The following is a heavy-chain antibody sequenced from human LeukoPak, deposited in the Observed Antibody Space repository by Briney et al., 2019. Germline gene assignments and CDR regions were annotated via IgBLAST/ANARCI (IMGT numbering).Heavy chain of an antibody. D-gene: IGHD3-10*01. CDR3: TSPVRGVIIPPSDY. J-gene: IGHJ4*02. Sequence: GGSLRLSCAASGSTFSDYYMSWIRQAPGKGLEWVSFIYSDNTHYSDSVKGRFTISRDNSKNTLYLQMNSLRAEDTAVYYCTSPVRGVIIPPSDYWGQGTLVTVSS. V-gene: IGHV3-53*01. CDR2: IYSDNT. CDR1: GSTFSDYY.